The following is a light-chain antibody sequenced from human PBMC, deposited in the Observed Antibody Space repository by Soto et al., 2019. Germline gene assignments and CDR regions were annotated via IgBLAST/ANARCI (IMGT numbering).Light chain of an antibody. CDR3: ATWDTSLSGAV. CDR1: SSNIGAGYD. V-gene: IGLV1-51*01. Sequence: QSVLTQPPSVSGAPGQRVTISCAGSSSNIGAGYDVHWYQQLAGNLISYENDQRPSGIPDRFSASKSGTTATLDITGLQTGDEADYYCATWDTSLSGAVFGSGTKVTVL. J-gene: IGLJ1*01. CDR2: END.